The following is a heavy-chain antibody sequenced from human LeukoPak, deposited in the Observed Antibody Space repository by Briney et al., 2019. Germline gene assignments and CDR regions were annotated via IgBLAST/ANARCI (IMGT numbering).Heavy chain of an antibody. CDR2: IYHSGST. J-gene: IGHJ4*02. D-gene: IGHD6-19*01. CDR3: ARRYGSGWPTFDY. V-gene: IGHV4-38-2*01. CDR1: GYSISSGYY. Sequence: SETLSLTCAVSGYSISSGYYWGWIRQPSGKGLEWIGSIYHSGSTYYNPSLKSRVTISVDTSKNQFSLKLSSVTAADTAVYYCARRYGSGWPTFDYWGQGTPVTVSS.